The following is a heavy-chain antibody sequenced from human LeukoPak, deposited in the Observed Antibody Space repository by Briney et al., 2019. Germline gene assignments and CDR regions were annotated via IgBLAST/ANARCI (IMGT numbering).Heavy chain of an antibody. D-gene: IGHD6-13*01. CDR2: IYQSGDT. CDR3: ARLIAADPQLDC. Sequence: SQTLSLTCTVSGGSITSGGYYWSWIRQPPGKGLGWIGYIYQSGDTYSNPSLKSRATVSMDGSRNQFSLNLNSVTAADTAVYYCARLIAADPQLDCWGQGTLVTVSS. V-gene: IGHV4-30-2*01. CDR1: GGSITSGGYY. J-gene: IGHJ4*02.